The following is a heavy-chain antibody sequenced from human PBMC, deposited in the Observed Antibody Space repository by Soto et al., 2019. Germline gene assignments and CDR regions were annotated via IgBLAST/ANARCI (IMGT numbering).Heavy chain of an antibody. CDR1: GGSVSGGTHY. V-gene: IGHV4-61*01. CDR2: IYNSGST. Sequence: QAQLQESGPGPVKPSETLSLTCTVSGGSVSGGTHYWSWIRQPPGKGLEWIGYIYNSGSTNYNPSLNSRVTLSVDTYKNQFSLKLSSVTAADTAVYYCARGYRTSWYWFDLWGRGTLVTVSS. J-gene: IGHJ2*01. CDR3: ARGYRTSWYWFDL. D-gene: IGHD6-13*01.